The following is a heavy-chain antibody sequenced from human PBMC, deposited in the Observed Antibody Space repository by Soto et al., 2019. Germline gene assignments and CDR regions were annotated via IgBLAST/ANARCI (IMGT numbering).Heavy chain of an antibody. V-gene: IGHV1-46*01. J-gene: IGHJ4*02. D-gene: IGHD2-15*01. Sequence: ASVKVSCKASGYTFTSYYMHWVRQAPGQGLEWMGIINPSGGSTSYAQKFQGRVTMTRDTSTSTVYMELSSLRSEDTAVYYCAREEDIVVVVAPPFDYWGQGTLVTVSS. CDR3: AREEDIVVVVAPPFDY. CDR2: INPSGGST. CDR1: GYTFTSYY.